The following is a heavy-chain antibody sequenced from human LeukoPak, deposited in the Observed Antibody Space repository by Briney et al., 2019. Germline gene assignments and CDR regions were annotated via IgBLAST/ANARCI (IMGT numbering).Heavy chain of an antibody. J-gene: IGHJ4*02. CDR3: ARATYSSGWYFDY. V-gene: IGHV7-4-1*02. CDR1: WDTFFSFA. Sequence: ASVKGFFKASWDTFFSFARNWGGQAPRQGGVGLGWINTNAGNPMYAQGFTGRFVFSLDTSVSTAYLQISSLKAEDTAVYYCARATYSSGWYFDYWGQGTLVTVSS. D-gene: IGHD6-19*01. CDR2: INTNAGNP.